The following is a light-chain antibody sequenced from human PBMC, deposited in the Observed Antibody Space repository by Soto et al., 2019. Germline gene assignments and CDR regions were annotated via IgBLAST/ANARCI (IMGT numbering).Light chain of an antibody. CDR1: QSVLYSANNKNC. Sequence: DIVMTQSPDSLAVSLGERATINCKSSQSVLYSANNKNCLAWYQQKPGQPPKLLLYWASTRESGVPDRFSGSGSGTDFTLTISSLQAEDVAVYYCQQHYTTPWTFGQGTKVEIK. V-gene: IGKV4-1*01. CDR3: QQHYTTPWT. CDR2: WAS. J-gene: IGKJ1*01.